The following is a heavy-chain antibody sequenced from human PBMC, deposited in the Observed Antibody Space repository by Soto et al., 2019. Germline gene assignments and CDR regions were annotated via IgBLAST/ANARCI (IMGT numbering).Heavy chain of an antibody. CDR2: IYYSGST. V-gene: IGHV4-31*03. D-gene: IGHD3-3*01. CDR1: GGSISSGGYY. J-gene: IGHJ6*02. CDR3: AREYYDFWSGYPATWYYGMDV. Sequence: SETLSLTCTVSGGSISSGGYYWSWIRQHPGKGLEWIGYIYYSGSTYYNPSLKSRVTISVDTSKNQFSLKLSSVTAEDTAVYYCAREYYDFWSGYPATWYYGMDVWGQGTTVTVSS.